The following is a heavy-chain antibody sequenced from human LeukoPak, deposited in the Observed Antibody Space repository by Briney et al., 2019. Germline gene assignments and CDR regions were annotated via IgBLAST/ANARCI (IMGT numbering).Heavy chain of an antibody. D-gene: IGHD1-7*01. CDR1: GFTFSSYG. V-gene: IGHV3-33*01. CDR2: IWYDGSNT. J-gene: IGHJ4*02. CDR3: ARADSVTGAIRGFDY. Sequence: PGGSLRLSCAASGFTFSSYGMHWVRQAPGQGLEWVAIIWYDGSNTDYVDSVKGRFTISRDNSKNTLYLQMNSLRAEDTAVYYCARADSVTGAIRGFDYWGQGTLVTVSS.